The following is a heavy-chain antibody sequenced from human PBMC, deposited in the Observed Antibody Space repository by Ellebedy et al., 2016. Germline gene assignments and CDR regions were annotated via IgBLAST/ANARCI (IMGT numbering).Heavy chain of an antibody. CDR2: INSDGSST. CDR1: GFTFSSYW. V-gene: IGHV3-74*01. D-gene: IGHD6-19*01. J-gene: IGHJ6*03. Sequence: GGSLRLXXAASGFTFSSYWMHWVRQAPGKGLVWVSRINSDGSSTSYADSVKGRFTISRDNAKNTLYLQMNSLRAEDTAVYYCARGEEQWLVLYYYMDVWGKGTTVTVSS. CDR3: ARGEEQWLVLYYYMDV.